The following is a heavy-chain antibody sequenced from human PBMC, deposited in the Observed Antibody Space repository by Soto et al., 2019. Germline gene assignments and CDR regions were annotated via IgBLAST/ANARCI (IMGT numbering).Heavy chain of an antibody. Sequence: QVQLVESGGGVVQPGRSLRLSCAASGFTFSSYGMHWVRQAPGKGLEWVAVISYDGSNKYYADSVKGRFTISRDNSKNTLYLQMNSLRAEDTAVYYCAKDHLTGTTLGIDYWGQGTLVTVSS. V-gene: IGHV3-30*18. CDR1: GFTFSSYG. D-gene: IGHD1-7*01. CDR3: AKDHLTGTTLGIDY. CDR2: ISYDGSNK. J-gene: IGHJ4*02.